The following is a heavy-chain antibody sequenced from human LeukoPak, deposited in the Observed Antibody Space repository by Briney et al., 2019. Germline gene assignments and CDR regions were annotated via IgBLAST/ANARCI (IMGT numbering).Heavy chain of an antibody. V-gene: IGHV1-18*01. CDR3: ARDRPKRYWVHYYDSSQDAFDI. CDR1: GYTFTSYG. D-gene: IGHD3-22*01. CDR2: ISAYNGNT. Sequence: ASVKVSCKASGYTFTSYGISWVRQAPGQGREWMGWISAYNGNTNYAQKLQGRGTMTTDTSTSTAYMELRSLRSDDTAVYYCARDRPKRYWVHYYDSSQDAFDIWGQGTMVTVSS. J-gene: IGHJ3*02.